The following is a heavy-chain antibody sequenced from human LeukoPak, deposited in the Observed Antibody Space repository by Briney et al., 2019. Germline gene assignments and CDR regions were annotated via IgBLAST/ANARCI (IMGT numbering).Heavy chain of an antibody. CDR1: GFTFSSYS. V-gene: IGHV3-21*01. D-gene: IGHD3-10*01. CDR3: AREGRYYYGSGIDY. CDR2: ISSSSSYI. Sequence: GGSLRLSCAASGFTFSSYSMNWVRQAPGKGLEWVSSISSSSSYIYYADSVKGRFTISRDNAKNSLYLQMNSLRAEDTAVYYCAREGRYYYGSGIDYWGQGTLVTVSS. J-gene: IGHJ4*02.